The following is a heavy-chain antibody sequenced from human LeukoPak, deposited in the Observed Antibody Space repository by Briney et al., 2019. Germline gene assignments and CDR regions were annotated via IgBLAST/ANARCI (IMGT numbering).Heavy chain of an antibody. CDR2: ISAYSGNT. CDR3: TRGSSSQYFQH. Sequence: GALVKVSCKASNYTFSNYPISWVRQAPGQRLEWLGWISAYSGNTNYAQKVQGRVTMTTDRSTSTAYMELASLRPDDTSIYYCTRGSSSQYFQHWGQGTLVTVSS. V-gene: IGHV1-18*01. CDR1: NYTFSNYP. J-gene: IGHJ1*01. D-gene: IGHD6-6*01.